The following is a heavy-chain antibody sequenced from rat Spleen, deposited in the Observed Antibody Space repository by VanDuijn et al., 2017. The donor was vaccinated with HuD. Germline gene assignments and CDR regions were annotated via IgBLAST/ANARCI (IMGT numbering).Heavy chain of an antibody. CDR2: ISNDGGST. J-gene: IGHJ2*01. D-gene: IGHD1-11*01. CDR3: ARHTPFNYGTVGDY. CDR1: GLTFSNYG. Sequence: EVQLVESGGGLVQPGRSLKLSCVASGLTFSNYGMAWVRQAPRKGLEWVAYISNDGGSTYYPDSVKGRFTISRDNAKSTLYLQMNSLRSEDTATYYCARHTPFNYGTVGDYWGQGVMVTVSS. V-gene: IGHV5S23*01.